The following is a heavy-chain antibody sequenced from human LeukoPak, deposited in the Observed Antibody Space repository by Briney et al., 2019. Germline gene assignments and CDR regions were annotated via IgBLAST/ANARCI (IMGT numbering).Heavy chain of an antibody. Sequence: PSETLSLTCTVSGGSISSYYWSWIRQPPGKGLEWIGYIYYSGSTYYNPSLKSRVTISVDTSKNQFSLKLSSVTAADTAVYYCAKRDQNIIDWAFDYWGQGTLVTVSS. CDR1: GGSISSYY. V-gene: IGHV4-59*08. D-gene: IGHD3-10*01. CDR2: IYYSGST. CDR3: AKRDQNIIDWAFDY. J-gene: IGHJ4*02.